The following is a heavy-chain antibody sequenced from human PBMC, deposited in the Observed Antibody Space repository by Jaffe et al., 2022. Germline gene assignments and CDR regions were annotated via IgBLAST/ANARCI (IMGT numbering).Heavy chain of an antibody. D-gene: IGHD4-17*01. Sequence: EVQLVESGGGLVQPGGSLRLSCAASGFTFSSYWMSWVRQAPGKGLEWVANIKQDGSEKYYVDSVKGRFTISRDNAKNSLYLQMNSLRAEDTAVYYCARGGNDYGARDAFDIWGQGTMVTVSS. CDR3: ARGGNDYGARDAFDI. V-gene: IGHV3-7*01. CDR2: IKQDGSEK. CDR1: GFTFSSYW. J-gene: IGHJ3*02.